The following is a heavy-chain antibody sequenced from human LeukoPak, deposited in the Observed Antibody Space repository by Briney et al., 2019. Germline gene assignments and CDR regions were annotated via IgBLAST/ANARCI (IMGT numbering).Heavy chain of an antibody. D-gene: IGHD3-22*01. Sequence: SETLFLTCTVSGGSISSDYWSWIRQPPGKGLEWIGYIYYRGSTNYNPSLESRVTISVDTSKNQFSLKLSSVTAADTAVYYCARLSGYSSGHYYSDYWGQGTLVTVSS. CDR2: IYYRGST. CDR1: GGSISSDY. J-gene: IGHJ4*02. CDR3: ARLSGYSSGHYYSDY. V-gene: IGHV4-59*01.